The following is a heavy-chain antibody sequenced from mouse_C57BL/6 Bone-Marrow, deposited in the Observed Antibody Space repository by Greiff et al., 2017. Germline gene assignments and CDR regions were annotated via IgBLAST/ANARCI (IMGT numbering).Heavy chain of an antibody. CDR1: GYTFTSYW. V-gene: IGHV1-59*01. CDR2: IDPSDSYT. J-gene: IGHJ2*01. Sequence: QVQLKQPGAELVRPGTSVKLSCKASGYTFTSYWMHWVKQRPGQGLEWIGVIDPSDSYTNYNQKFKGKATLTVDTSSSTAYMQLSSLTSEDSAVYCCASPYYYGSSYDYFDYWGQGTTLTVSS. CDR3: ASPYYYGSSYDYFDY. D-gene: IGHD1-1*01.